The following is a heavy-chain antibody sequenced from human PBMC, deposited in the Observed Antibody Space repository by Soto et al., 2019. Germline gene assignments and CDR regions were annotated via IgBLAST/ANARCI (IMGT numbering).Heavy chain of an antibody. V-gene: IGHV3-9*01. Sequence: GGSLRLSCAASGFTFDDYAMHWVRQAPGKGLEWVSGISWNSGSIGYADSVKGRFTISRDNAKNSLYLQMNSLRAEDTALYYCAKDLGFLEWLSGWFDPWGQGTLVTVSS. J-gene: IGHJ5*02. D-gene: IGHD3-3*01. CDR1: GFTFDDYA. CDR2: ISWNSGSI. CDR3: AKDLGFLEWLSGWFDP.